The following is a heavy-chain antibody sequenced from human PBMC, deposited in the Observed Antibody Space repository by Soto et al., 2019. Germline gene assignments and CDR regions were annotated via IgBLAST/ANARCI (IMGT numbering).Heavy chain of an antibody. CDR2: IYWDEDK. V-gene: IGHV2-5*02. CDR1: GFSLSTSGVG. J-gene: IGHJ4*02. Sequence: QITLKESGPTLVKPTQTLTLTCTFSGFSLSTSGVGVGWIRPPPGKALEWLGFIYWDEDKRYSPSLKSRLTITKDTSKSQVVLTMTNMDPVDTATYYCAHVFTSLAHFDSWGQGTLVTVSA. D-gene: IGHD3-10*02. CDR3: AHVFTSLAHFDS.